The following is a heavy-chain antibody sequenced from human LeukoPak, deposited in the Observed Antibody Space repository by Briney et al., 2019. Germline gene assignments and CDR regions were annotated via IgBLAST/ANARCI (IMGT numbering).Heavy chain of an antibody. CDR3: ARQIHYYYYMDV. CDR2: IYPGDSDT. CDR1: EYSFTRYW. V-gene: IGHV5-51*01. Sequence: GESLKISCKGSEYSFTRYWIGWVRQTPGKGLEWMGLIYPGDSDTRYRPSFQGQVTISADKSINTAYLQWSSLKASDTAIYYCARQIHYYYYMDVWGKGTTVTVSS. J-gene: IGHJ6*03.